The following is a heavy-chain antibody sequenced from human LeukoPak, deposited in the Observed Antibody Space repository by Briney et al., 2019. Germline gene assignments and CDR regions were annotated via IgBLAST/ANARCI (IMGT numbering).Heavy chain of an antibody. CDR2: ISSSSSYI. J-gene: IGHJ3*02. CDR3: ARVSLALVAFDI. V-gene: IGHV3-21*01. CDR1: GFTFSSYS. D-gene: IGHD2-8*02. Sequence: GGSLRLSCAASGFTFSSYSMNWVRQAPGKGLEWVSSISSSSSYIYYADSVKGRFTISRDNAKNSLYLQMNSLRAEDTAVYYCARVSLALVAFDIWGQGTMVTVSS.